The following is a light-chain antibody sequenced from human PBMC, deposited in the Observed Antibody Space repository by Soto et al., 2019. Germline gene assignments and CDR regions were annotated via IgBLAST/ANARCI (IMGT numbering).Light chain of an antibody. V-gene: IGKV1-39*01. CDR2: AAS. Sequence: DIQMTQSPSSLSASVGDRVTITCRASQSISNYLNWYQQKPGKAPKLLIYAASSLQIGVTSSFSGSGSRIDFTLTISSLQSEDVATYYCQQSHSTPYTFGQGTKLESK. J-gene: IGKJ2*01. CDR1: QSISNY. CDR3: QQSHSTPYT.